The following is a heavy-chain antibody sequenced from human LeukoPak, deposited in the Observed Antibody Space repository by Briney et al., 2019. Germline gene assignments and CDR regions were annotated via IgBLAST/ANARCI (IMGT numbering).Heavy chain of an antibody. CDR1: GYTFTSYG. J-gene: IGHJ4*02. V-gene: IGHV1-2*02. CDR2: INPNSGGT. CDR3: ARDQYSGSSHPFDY. D-gene: IGHD1-26*01. Sequence: ASVKVSCKASGYTFTSYGITWVRQAPGQGLEWMGWINPNSGGTNYAQKFQGRVTMTRDTSISTAYMELSRLRSDDTAVYYCARDQYSGSSHPFDYWGQGTLVTVSS.